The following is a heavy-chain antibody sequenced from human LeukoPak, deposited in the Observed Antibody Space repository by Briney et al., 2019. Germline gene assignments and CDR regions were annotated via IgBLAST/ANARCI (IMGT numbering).Heavy chain of an antibody. CDR1: GGSISSYY. V-gene: IGHV4-59*01. J-gene: IGHJ4*02. CDR2: IYYSGST. CDR3: ARSYDSSGYYFEPSSFDY. D-gene: IGHD3-22*01. Sequence: SETLSLTCTVSGGSISSYYWSWIRQPPGKGLEWIGYIYYSGSTNYNPSLKSRVTISVDTSKNQFSLKLSSVTAADTAVYYCARSYDSSGYYFEPSSFDYWGQGTLVTVSS.